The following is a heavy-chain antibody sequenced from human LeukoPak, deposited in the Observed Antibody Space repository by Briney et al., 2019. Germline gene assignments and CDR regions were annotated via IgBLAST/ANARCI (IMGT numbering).Heavy chain of an antibody. CDR2: IKPNSGGT. Sequence: GASVKVSCKAFGYTFTGYYMHWVRQAPGQGLEWMGWIKPNSGGTNYAQKFQGRVTMTRDTSISTAYMELSRLTSDDTAVYYCARVGFCSGGLCPSYFDDWGQGTLVTVSS. CDR1: GYTFTGYY. V-gene: IGHV1-2*02. D-gene: IGHD2-15*01. J-gene: IGHJ4*02. CDR3: ARVGFCSGGLCPSYFDD.